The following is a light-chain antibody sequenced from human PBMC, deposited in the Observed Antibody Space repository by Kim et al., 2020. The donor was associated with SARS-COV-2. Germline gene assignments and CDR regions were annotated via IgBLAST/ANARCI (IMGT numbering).Light chain of an antibody. CDR2: KAS. CDR3: QQYNSFPLT. V-gene: IGKV1-5*03. CDR1: QSISSW. Sequence: ASIGDRVTITCRASQSISSWLAWYQQKPGKAPKLLIYKASSLESGVPSRFSGSGSGTDFTLTVSSLQPDDFATYYCQQYNSFPLTFGGGTKVDIK. J-gene: IGKJ4*01.